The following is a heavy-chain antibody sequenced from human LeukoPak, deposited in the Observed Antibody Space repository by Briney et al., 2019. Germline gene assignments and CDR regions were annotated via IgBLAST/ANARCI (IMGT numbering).Heavy chain of an antibody. CDR2: IYPNDSDT. CDR1: GYNFSNYW. Sequence: GESLKISCKGSGYNFSNYWIAWVRQMPGKGLEWMGIIYPNDSDTRYRPSFQGQVSISADKSISTAYLQWSSLKASDTAMYYCARPGGHCSGGSCYHWFDPWGQGTLVTVSS. CDR3: ARPGGHCSGGSCYHWFDP. V-gene: IGHV5-51*01. D-gene: IGHD2-15*01. J-gene: IGHJ5*02.